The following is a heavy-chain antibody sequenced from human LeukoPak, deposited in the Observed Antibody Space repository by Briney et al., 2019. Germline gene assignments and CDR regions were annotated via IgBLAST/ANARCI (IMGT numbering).Heavy chain of an antibody. V-gene: IGHV1-46*01. CDR1: GYTFTSYY. D-gene: IGHD2-2*03. Sequence: ASVKVSCKASGYTFTSYYMHWVRQAPGQGLEWMGIINPSGGSTSYAQKFQGRVTMTRDTSTSTVYMELSSLRSDDTAVYYCARDNPLGLDIVVRPAGYDVWGQGTTVTVSS. CDR2: INPSGGST. CDR3: ARDNPLGLDIVVRPAGYDV. J-gene: IGHJ6*02.